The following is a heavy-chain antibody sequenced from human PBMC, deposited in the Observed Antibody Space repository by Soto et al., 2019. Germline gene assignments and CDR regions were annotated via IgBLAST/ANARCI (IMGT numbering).Heavy chain of an antibody. CDR2: IIPIFGTA. D-gene: IGHD3-3*01. CDR1: GGTFSSYA. V-gene: IGHV1-69*06. J-gene: IGHJ5*02. CDR3: ARVKDYDFWSGYSVDP. Sequence: GASVKVSCKASGGTFSSYAISWVRQAPGQGLEWMGGIIPIFGTANYAQKFQGRVTITADKSTSTAYMELSSLRSEDTAVYYCARVKDYDFWSGYSVDPWGQGTLVTVS.